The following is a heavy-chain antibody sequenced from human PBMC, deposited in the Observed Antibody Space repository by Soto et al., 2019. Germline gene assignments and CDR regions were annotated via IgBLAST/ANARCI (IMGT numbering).Heavy chain of an antibody. Sequence: DVQLVESGGGLVQPGRSLRLSCAASGFTFDDYAMHWVRQAPGKGLEWVSGISWNSGSIGYADSVKGRFTISRDNDKNSLYLQMNSLRAEDTALYYCAKGEYSSGLNWFEPWGQGTLVTVSS. CDR1: GFTFDDYA. J-gene: IGHJ5*02. CDR2: ISWNSGSI. D-gene: IGHD3-22*01. CDR3: AKGEYSSGLNWFEP. V-gene: IGHV3-9*01.